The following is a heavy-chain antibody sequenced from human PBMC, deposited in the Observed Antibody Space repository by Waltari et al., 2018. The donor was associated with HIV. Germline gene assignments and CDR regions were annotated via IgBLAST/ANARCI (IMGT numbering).Heavy chain of an antibody. V-gene: IGHV1-3*01. Sequence: QVHLMQSGAEVKKPGASVKVSCRASGFNFNNFVIHWMPQAPGQGREWMGSINVGSVHTRYSQMFQDRVTFTADTSETTIFMELSSLKSEDTALYFCARGTEGVVNALEYWGQGTLVTVSS. CDR1: GFNFNNFV. J-gene: IGHJ4*02. CDR3: ARGTEGVVNALEY. D-gene: IGHD2-21*01. CDR2: INVGSVHT.